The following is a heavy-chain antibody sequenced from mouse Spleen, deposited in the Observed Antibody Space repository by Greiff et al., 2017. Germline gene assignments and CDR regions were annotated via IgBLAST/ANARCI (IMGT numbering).Heavy chain of an antibody. CDR3: ARGTTMVATDDYFDY. J-gene: IGHJ2*01. D-gene: IGHD1-1*01. CDR1: GYTFTSYW. V-gene: IGHV1-69*01. CDR2: IDPSDSYT. Sequence: QVQLKESGAELVMPGASVKLSCKASGYTFTSYWMHWVKQRPGQGLEWIGEIDPSDSYTNYNQKFKGKATLTVDKSSSTAYMQLSSLTSEDSAVYYCARGTTMVATDDYFDYWGQGTTLTVSS.